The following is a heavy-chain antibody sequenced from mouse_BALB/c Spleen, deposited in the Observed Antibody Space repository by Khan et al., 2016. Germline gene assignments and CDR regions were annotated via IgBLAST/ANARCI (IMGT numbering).Heavy chain of an antibody. Sequence: EVELVESGGGLVQPGGSLKLSCAASGFDISGYWMSWVRQAPGKGLEWIGEINPDSSTINYTPTLQDKSIISRDTAKNTPYLRISKVTSEDTALYYYAGVGSYYFDYWGQGTTLTVSS. D-gene: IGHD4-1*01. CDR3: AGVGSYYFDY. V-gene: IGHV4-1*02. J-gene: IGHJ2*01. CDR1: GFDISGYW. CDR2: INPDSSTI.